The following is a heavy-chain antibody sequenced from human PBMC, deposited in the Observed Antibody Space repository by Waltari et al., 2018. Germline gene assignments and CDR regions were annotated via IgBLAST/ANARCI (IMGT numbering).Heavy chain of an antibody. CDR2: ISGSGGST. CDR3: AKASWADYGGNPTDY. CDR1: GFTFSSYA. J-gene: IGHJ4*02. Sequence: EVQLLESGGGLVQPGGSLRLSCAASGFTFSSYALSWVRQAPGKGLEWVSAISGSGGSTYYADSVKGRFTISRDNSKNTLYLQMNSLRAEDTAVYYCAKASWADYGGNPTDYWGQGTLVTVSS. V-gene: IGHV3-23*01. D-gene: IGHD4-17*01.